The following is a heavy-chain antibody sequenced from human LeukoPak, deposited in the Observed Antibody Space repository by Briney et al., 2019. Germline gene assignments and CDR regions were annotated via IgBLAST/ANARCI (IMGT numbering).Heavy chain of an antibody. CDR3: ARRTTYIGWRPSESPSCFDY. D-gene: IGHD2-21*02. CDR1: GYSISSGYY. CDR2: IYHSGST. J-gene: IGHJ4*02. Sequence: PSETLSLTCTVSGYSISSGYYWGWIRQPPGRGLEWIGSIYHSGSTYYNPSLKSRVTISVDTSKNQFSLKLSSVTAADTAVYYCARRTTYIGWRPSESPSCFDYWGQGTLVTVSS. V-gene: IGHV4-38-2*02.